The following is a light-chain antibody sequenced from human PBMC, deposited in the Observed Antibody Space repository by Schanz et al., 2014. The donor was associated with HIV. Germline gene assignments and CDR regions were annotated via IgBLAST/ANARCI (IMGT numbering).Light chain of an antibody. J-gene: IGKJ2*01. Sequence: EIVLTQSPGTLSLSPRERATLSCRASQSVSSNYLAWYQQKPGQAPRLLIYGASTRAPGIPDRFSGSGSGSDFTLTITRLEPEDLAVYYCQQYGSSPKTFGQRTKLEIK. CDR2: GAS. CDR1: QSVSSNY. V-gene: IGKV3-20*01. CDR3: QQYGSSPKT.